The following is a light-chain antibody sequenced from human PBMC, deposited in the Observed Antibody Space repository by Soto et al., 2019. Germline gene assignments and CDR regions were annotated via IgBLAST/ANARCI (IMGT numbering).Light chain of an antibody. V-gene: IGKV1-39*01. Sequence: DIQMTQSPSSLSASVGDRVTITCRASQTINTYLNWYQQKPGKAPKLLIYAASSLQSGVPSRFSGSGSETDFTLTISSLQPEDFATYSCRQSYSTTWTFGQGTKVDIK. CDR2: AAS. CDR1: QTINTY. J-gene: IGKJ1*01. CDR3: RQSYSTTWT.